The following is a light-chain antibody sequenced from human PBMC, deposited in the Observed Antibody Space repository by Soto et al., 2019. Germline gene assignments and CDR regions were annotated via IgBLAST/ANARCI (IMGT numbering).Light chain of an antibody. CDR2: AAS. J-gene: IGKJ2*01. V-gene: IGKV1-39*01. Sequence: DIQMTQSPSSLSASVGDRVTINCRASQSISTFLNWYQQKPGQAPKVLISAASTLQSGVASRVSGRGSGTDFTLTISSLQPEDFATYYCQQSDSTPYTFGQGTTLETK. CDR1: QSISTF. CDR3: QQSDSTPYT.